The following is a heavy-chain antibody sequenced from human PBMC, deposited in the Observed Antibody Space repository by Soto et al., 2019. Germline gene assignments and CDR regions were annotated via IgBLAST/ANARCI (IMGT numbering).Heavy chain of an antibody. J-gene: IGHJ4*02. CDR1: GFTFSSYW. V-gene: IGHV3-7*05. Sequence: GGSLRLSCAASGFTFSSYWMSWVRQAPGKGLEWVANIKQDGSEKYYVDSVKGRFTISRDNAKNSLYLQMNSLRAEDTAGYYCAREFFSGYLYSYAPSNDYWGQGTLVTVSS. CDR2: IKQDGSEK. CDR3: AREFFSGYLYSYAPSNDY. D-gene: IGHD5-18*01.